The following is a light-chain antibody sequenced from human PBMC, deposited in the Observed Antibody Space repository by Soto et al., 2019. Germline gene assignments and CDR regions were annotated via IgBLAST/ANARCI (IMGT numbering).Light chain of an antibody. J-gene: IGKJ5*01. Sequence: SQMTQSPSTLSASVGDRVTLPCLASQTISTWLAWYQQKPGKTPKLLIYKASTLQSGVPSRFSGSGSGTDFTLTISSLQPEDFATYFCQQLNSYPITFGQGTRLEIK. V-gene: IGKV1-5*03. CDR2: KAS. CDR3: QQLNSYPIT. CDR1: QTISTW.